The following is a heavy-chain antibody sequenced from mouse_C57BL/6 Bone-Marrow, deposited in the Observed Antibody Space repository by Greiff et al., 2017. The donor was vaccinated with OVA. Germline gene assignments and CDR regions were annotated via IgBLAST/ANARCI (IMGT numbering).Heavy chain of an antibody. D-gene: IGHD2-5*01. Sequence: QVQLQQSGAELVRPGASVTLSCKASGYTFTDYEMHWVKQTPVHGLEWIGTIDPETGGTAYNQKFKGKAILTADKSSSTAYMELRRLTSEDSAVYYCTRGYSNYYDMDYWGQGTSVTVSS. J-gene: IGHJ4*01. CDR3: TRGYSNYYDMDY. CDR1: GYTFTDYE. CDR2: IDPETGGT. V-gene: IGHV1-15*01.